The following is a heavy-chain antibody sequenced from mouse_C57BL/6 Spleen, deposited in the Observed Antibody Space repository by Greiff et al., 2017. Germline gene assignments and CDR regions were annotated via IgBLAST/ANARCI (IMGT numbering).Heavy chain of an antibody. CDR1: GYTFTSYW. D-gene: IGHD3-3*01. CDR2: IDPSDSDT. CDR3: ARGLGAWFAY. V-gene: IGHV1-52*01. J-gene: IGHJ3*01. Sequence: QVQLQQPGAELVRPGSSVKLSCKASGYTFTSYWMHWVKQRPIQGLEWIGNIDPSDSDTHYNQKFKDKATLTVDKSSSTAYMQLSSLTSEDSAVYYCARGLGAWFAYWGQGTLVTVSA.